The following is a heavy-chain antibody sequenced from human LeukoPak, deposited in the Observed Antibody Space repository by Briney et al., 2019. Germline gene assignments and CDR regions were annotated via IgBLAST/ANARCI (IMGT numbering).Heavy chain of an antibody. CDR1: GFTFSDEY. CDR2: ISGSGNII. Sequence: GGSLRLSCAASGFTFSDEYMNWIRQAPGKGLEWVSYISGSGNIIYYADSVKGRFTISRDNARNSLYLQMNSLRAEDTAVYYCAGSTRIAAREEFDYWGQGTLVTVSS. CDR3: AGSTRIAAREEFDY. D-gene: IGHD6-13*01. V-gene: IGHV3-11*01. J-gene: IGHJ4*02.